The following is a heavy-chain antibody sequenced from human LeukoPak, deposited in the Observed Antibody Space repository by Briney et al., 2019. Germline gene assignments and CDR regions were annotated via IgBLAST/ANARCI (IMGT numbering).Heavy chain of an antibody. D-gene: IGHD1-26*01. Sequence: SVKVSCKVSGYTLTELSMHWVRQAPGKGLEWMGGIIPISGTANYAQKFQGRVTITTDESTSTAYMELSSLRSEDTAVYYCARLVGATIWGQGTMVTVSS. CDR1: GYTLTELS. CDR2: IIPISGTA. V-gene: IGHV1-69*05. J-gene: IGHJ3*02. CDR3: ARLVGATI.